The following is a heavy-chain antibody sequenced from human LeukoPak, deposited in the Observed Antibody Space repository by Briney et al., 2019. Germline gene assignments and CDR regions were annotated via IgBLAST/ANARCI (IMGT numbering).Heavy chain of an antibody. CDR3: ARAGVVGSTWKYFGL. CDR1: GYTFTGYY. D-gene: IGHD1-1*01. CDR2: INPNIGGT. J-gene: IGHJ2*01. Sequence: ASVKVSCKAFGYTFTGYYMHWVRQAPGQGLEWMGWINPNIGGTEYAQKFQGRVTMTRDTSISTLYMDLSRLTSDDTAVYYCARAGVVGSTWKYFGLWGRGTLVTVSS. V-gene: IGHV1-2*02.